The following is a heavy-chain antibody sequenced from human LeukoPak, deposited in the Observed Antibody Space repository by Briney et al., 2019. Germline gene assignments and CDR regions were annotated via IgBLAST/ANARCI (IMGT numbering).Heavy chain of an antibody. J-gene: IGHJ4*02. CDR2: IYPNNGAT. Sequence: ASVKVSCKASGYTFTDYYIHWLRQAPGHGPEWMGWIYPNNGATSYAQKFQGRVMMTTDASIHTTYMELTSLRSDDTAVYYCARDPYPKYSTGWYSNYWGQGTLVTVSS. CDR3: ARDPYPKYSTGWYSNY. V-gene: IGHV1-2*02. CDR1: GYTFTDYY. D-gene: IGHD6-19*01.